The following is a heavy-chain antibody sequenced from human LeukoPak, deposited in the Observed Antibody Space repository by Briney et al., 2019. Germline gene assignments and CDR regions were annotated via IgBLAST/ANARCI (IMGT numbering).Heavy chain of an antibody. D-gene: IGHD6-19*01. V-gene: IGHV1-2*02. J-gene: IGHJ4*02. CDR3: ATAPAGWLVPFDY. Sequence: VASVKVSCKASGYTFTGYYMHWVRQAPGQGLEWMGWINPNSGGTNYARKFQGRVTMTRDTSISTAYMELSRLRSDDTAVYYCATAPAGWLVPFDYWGQGTLVTVSS. CDR2: INPNSGGT. CDR1: GYTFTGYY.